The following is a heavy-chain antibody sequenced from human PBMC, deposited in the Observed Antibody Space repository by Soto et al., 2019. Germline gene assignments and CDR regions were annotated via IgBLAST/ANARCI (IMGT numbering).Heavy chain of an antibody. CDR2: INHSGST. Sequence: SETLSLTCAVYGGSFSGYYWTWIRQPPGTGLEWIGEINHSGSTNYNPSLKSRVTISVDTSKNQFSLNLSFVTAADTAVYYCATMGTPATGLYYFDYWGQGTLVTVS. D-gene: IGHD2-15*01. J-gene: IGHJ4*02. V-gene: IGHV4-34*01. CDR1: GGSFSGYY. CDR3: ATMGTPATGLYYFDY.